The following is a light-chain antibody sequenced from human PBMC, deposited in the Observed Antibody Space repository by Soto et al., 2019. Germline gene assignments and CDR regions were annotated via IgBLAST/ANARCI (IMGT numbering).Light chain of an antibody. CDR3: QQYGDSPYT. Sequence: PGERAALSCGASQTGNHNVFALYQQIPGQAPRLLIYGASSRASGIPARFSGSGSGTDFTLTIGRLEPEDFAVYYCQQYGDSPYTVGQRTKLQIK. J-gene: IGKJ2*01. CDR2: GAS. V-gene: IGKV3-20*01. CDR1: QTGNHNV.